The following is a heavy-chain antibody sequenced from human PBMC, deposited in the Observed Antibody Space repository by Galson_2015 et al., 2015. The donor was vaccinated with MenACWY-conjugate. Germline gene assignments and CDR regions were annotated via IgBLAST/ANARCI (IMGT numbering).Heavy chain of an antibody. Sequence: CAISGDSVSSNSAAWNWIRQSPSRGLEWLGRTYYRSKWYNDYAVSVKSRITINPDTSKNQFSLQLSSVTAADTAVYYCARNVYDGYNYGEWHYWGQGTLVTVSS. CDR2: TYYRSKWYN. D-gene: IGHD5-24*01. J-gene: IGHJ4*02. CDR3: ARNVYDGYNYGEWHY. V-gene: IGHV6-1*01. CDR1: GDSVSSNSAA.